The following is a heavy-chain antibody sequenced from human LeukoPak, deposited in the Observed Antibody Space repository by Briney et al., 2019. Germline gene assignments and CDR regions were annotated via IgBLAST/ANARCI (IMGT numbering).Heavy chain of an antibody. CDR1: GFTFRSYA. CDR3: ARGRDGYNYYYYYYMDV. CDR2: MWYDGSIK. Sequence: GRSLRLSCAASGFTFRSYAMHWVRQAPGKGLEWLAIMWYDGSIKYYADSAKGRFTISRDNSKNTVFLQMNSLRAEDTAVYYCARGRDGYNYYYYYYMDVWGKGTTVTVSS. J-gene: IGHJ6*03. V-gene: IGHV3-33*02. D-gene: IGHD5-24*01.